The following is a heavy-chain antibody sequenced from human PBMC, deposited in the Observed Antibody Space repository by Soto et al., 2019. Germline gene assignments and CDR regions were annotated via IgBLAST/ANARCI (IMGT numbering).Heavy chain of an antibody. J-gene: IGHJ4*02. CDR2: IFYSGSTTY. Sequence: PSETLSRTCTVSGGSSSGHYWIWIRQPPGEGMEWIGYIFYSGSTTYNNNPSLKSRVTISVDTSKNQFSLRLSSVTAAHTPVYYSARVGSSGWSPDYWGQGTLVTVSS. D-gene: IGHD6-19*01. V-gene: IGHV4-59*11. CDR3: ARVGSSGWSPDY. CDR1: GGSSSGHY.